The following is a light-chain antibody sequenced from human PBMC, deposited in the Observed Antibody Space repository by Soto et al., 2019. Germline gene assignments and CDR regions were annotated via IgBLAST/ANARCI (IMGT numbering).Light chain of an antibody. V-gene: IGLV1-44*01. CDR1: SSNIGSSS. Sequence: QSVLTQPPSASGTPGQRVTISCSGSSSNIGSSSVNWYQQLPGTAPKLLIYRNNQRPSGVPDRFSGSKSGTSASLAISGLQSDDEADYYCASWDDSLNGAVFGGGTQLTVL. J-gene: IGLJ7*01. CDR2: RNN. CDR3: ASWDDSLNGAV.